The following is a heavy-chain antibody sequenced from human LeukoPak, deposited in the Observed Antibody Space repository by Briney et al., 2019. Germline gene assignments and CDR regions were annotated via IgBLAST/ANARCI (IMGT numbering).Heavy chain of an antibody. CDR2: INHRGSN. CDR1: GGSFSGDY. D-gene: IGHD1-26*01. V-gene: IGHV4-34*01. J-gene: IGHJ4*02. Sequence: TSETLSLTCAVYGGSFSGDYWSWIRQAPGKGLEWIGEINHRGSNNYNPSLKSRVTISVDTSKNQFSLKLSSVTAADTAVYYCATDRIVGATTRFDFWGQGTLVTVSS. CDR3: ATDRIVGATTRFDF.